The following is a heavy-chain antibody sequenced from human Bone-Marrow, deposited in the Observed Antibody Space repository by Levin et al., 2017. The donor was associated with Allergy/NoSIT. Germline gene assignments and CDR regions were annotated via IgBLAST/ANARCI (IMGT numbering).Heavy chain of an antibody. CDR2: IKQLGSEK. D-gene: IGHD5/OR15-5a*01. Sequence: ASVKVSCAASGFTFSSYWMSWVRQAPGKGLEWVASIKQLGSEKYYVDSVKGRFTISRDNAKNSLYLQMSSLRVEDTAVYYCARFMSSTNTFDYWGQGTLVTVSS. CDR3: ARFMSSTNTFDY. J-gene: IGHJ4*02. V-gene: IGHV3-7*01. CDR1: GFTFSSYW.